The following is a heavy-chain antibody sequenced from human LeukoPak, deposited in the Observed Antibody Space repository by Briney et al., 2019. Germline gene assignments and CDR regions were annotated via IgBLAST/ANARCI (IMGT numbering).Heavy chain of an antibody. J-gene: IGHJ4*02. CDR2: ISGSGGST. CDR1: GFTFSSYG. D-gene: IGHD5-24*01. V-gene: IGHV3-23*01. Sequence: GGSLRLSCAASGFTFSSYGMSWVRQAPGKGLEWVSAISGSGGSTYYADSVKGRFTISRDNSKNTLYLQMNSLRAEDTAVYYCAKGGSGRWLQLGKYYFDYWGQGTLVTVSS. CDR3: AKGGSGRWLQLGKYYFDY.